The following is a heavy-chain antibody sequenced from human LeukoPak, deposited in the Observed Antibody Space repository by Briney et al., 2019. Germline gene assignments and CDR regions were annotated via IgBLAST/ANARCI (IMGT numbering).Heavy chain of an antibody. CDR3: ARRRLYDYVWGSYRYTFGYFDY. CDR1: GGSFSGYY. D-gene: IGHD3-16*02. V-gene: IGHV4-34*01. Sequence: PSETLSLTCAVYGGSFSGYYWSWIRQPPGKGLEWIGEINHSGGTNYNPSLKSRVTISVDTSKNQFSLKLSSVTAADTAVYYCARRRLYDYVWGSYRYTFGYFDYWGQGTLVTVSS. J-gene: IGHJ4*02. CDR2: INHSGGT.